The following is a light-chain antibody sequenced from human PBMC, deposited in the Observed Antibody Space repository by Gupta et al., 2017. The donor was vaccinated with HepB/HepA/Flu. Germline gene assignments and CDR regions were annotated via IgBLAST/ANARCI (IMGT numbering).Light chain of an antibody. CDR1: STDVGGYNY. CDR3: CSYAGSYTWV. Sequence: QSALIQPRSVSGSPGQSVTISCTGTSTDVGGYNYVSWYQHHPDKAPKLVIYAASERPSGVPDRFSGSKSGSTASLTISDLQAEDEADYYCCSYAGSYTWVFGGGTKLTVL. J-gene: IGLJ3*02. CDR2: AAS. V-gene: IGLV2-11*01.